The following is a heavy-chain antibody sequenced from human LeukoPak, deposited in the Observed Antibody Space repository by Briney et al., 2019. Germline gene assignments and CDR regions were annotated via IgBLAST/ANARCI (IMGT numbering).Heavy chain of an antibody. V-gene: IGHV1-69*05. D-gene: IGHD2-2*01. CDR1: GGTFSINA. CDR2: IIPMSETP. CDR3: ARDKNSGECVSNSCYGVWPLDI. J-gene: IGHJ3*02. Sequence: SVKVPCKASGGTFSINAITWVRHAPGQGLEWMGGIIPMSETPKYKKKFKGRVTIATDESTNTAYMELSSLRSEDTAVYYCARDKNSGECVSNSCYGVWPLDIWGQGTMVTVSS.